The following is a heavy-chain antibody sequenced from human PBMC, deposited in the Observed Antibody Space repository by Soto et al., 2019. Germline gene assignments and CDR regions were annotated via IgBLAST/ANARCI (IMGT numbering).Heavy chain of an antibody. CDR2: IWYDGSTK. D-gene: IGHD1-7*01. V-gene: IGHV3-33*01. CDR1: GFTFSSYG. J-gene: IGHJ4*02. Sequence: GVSLRLSCAASGFTFSSYGMHWVRQAPGKGLEWVAVIWYDGSTKYYADSVKGRFTISRDNSKNTLYLQMNSLRAEDTAVYYCARVMSWNYDLVFDYWGQGTLVTVSA. CDR3: ARVMSWNYDLVFDY.